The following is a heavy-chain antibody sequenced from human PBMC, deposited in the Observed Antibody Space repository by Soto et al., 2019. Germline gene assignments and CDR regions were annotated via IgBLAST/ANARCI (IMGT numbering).Heavy chain of an antibody. V-gene: IGHV1-69*08. Sequence: QVQLVQSGAEVRKPGSSVKVSCKAPGGTFSTYIISWVRQAPGQGLEWMGRIIPIPDITNYAQKFRGRVPVTAERSTSTAYMELTSLKSEDTAVYYCARDRITTRGDAFDLWGQGTMVTVSS. D-gene: IGHD3-3*01. CDR2: IIPIPDIT. CDR3: ARDRITTRGDAFDL. J-gene: IGHJ3*01. CDR1: GGTFSTYI.